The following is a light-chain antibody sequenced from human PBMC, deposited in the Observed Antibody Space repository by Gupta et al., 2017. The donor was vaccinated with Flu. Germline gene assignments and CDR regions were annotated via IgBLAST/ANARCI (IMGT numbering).Light chain of an antibody. CDR2: DVN. V-gene: IGLV2-8*01. Sequence: TGTSGVVCCYTFFSFSQQHTGKAPTLIIYDVNQLPSGVPYRFSCSKSGNAASLTVSVLLAAGEANYYCCSYGSSKFFGGGTKLSVL. CDR1: SGVVCCYTF. CDR3: CSYGSSKF. J-gene: IGLJ2*01.